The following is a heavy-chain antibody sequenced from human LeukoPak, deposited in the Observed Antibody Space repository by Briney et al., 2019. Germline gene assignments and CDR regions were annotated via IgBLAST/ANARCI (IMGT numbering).Heavy chain of an antibody. D-gene: IGHD3-10*01. CDR3: ARDIDGSGSYYKPMDV. CDR1: GFTFSSYS. J-gene: IGHJ6*04. CDR2: ISSSSSYI. V-gene: IGHV3-21*01. Sequence: GGSLRLSCAASGFTFSSYSMNWVRQAPGKGLEWVSSISSSSSYIYYADSVKGRFTISRDNAKNSLYLQMNSLRAEDTAVYYCARDIDGSGSYYKPMDVWGKGTTVTVSP.